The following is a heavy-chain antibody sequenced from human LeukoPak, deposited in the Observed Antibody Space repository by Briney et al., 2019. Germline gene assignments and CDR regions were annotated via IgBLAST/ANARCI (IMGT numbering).Heavy chain of an antibody. V-gene: IGHV4-4*02. CDR1: GGSVNITHW. CDR3: ARLYTVFDPVLRGVIGVEGSWFDL. Sequence: SGTLSLTCAVSGGSVNITHWWSWVRQPPGKGLEWIGEISHSGSTDYNPSLKTRVTISIDKSKNQFSLKLTSVTAADTAVYYCARLYTVFDPVLRGVIGVEGSWFDLWGQGTLVTVSS. D-gene: IGHD3-10*01. CDR2: ISHSGST. J-gene: IGHJ5*02.